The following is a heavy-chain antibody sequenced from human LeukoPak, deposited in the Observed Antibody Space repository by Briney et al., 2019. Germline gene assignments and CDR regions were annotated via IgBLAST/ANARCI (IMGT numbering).Heavy chain of an antibody. CDR1: GFTFSSYS. D-gene: IGHD2-21*02. CDR2: ISSSSSTI. J-gene: IGHJ1*01. V-gene: IGHV3-48*04. CDR3: ARAYCGGDCYSGIYFQH. Sequence: GGSLRLSCAASGFTFSSYSMNWVRQAPGEGLEWVSYISSSSSTIYYADSVKGRFTISRDNAKNSLYLQMNSLRAEDTAVYYCARAYCGGDCYSGIYFQHWGQGTLVTVSS.